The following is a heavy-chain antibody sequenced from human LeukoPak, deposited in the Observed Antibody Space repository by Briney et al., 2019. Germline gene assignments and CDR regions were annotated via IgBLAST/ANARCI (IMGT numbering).Heavy chain of an antibody. CDR3: ARDFEQQLPQGS. D-gene: IGHD6-13*01. CDR2: IWYDGSNK. V-gene: IGHV3-33*01. Sequence: GGSLRLSCAASGFTFSSYGMHWVRQAPGKGLEWVAVIWYDGSNKYYADSVKGRFTISRDNSKDTLYLQMNSLRAEDTAVYYCARDFEQQLPQGSWGQGTPVTVSS. J-gene: IGHJ4*02. CDR1: GFTFSSYG.